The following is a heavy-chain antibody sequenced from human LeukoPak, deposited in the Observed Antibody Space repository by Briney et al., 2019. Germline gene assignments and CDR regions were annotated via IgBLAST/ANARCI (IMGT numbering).Heavy chain of an antibody. CDR3: ARVGAARRNYYYYMDV. D-gene: IGHD6-6*01. V-gene: IGHV4-61*02. CDR2: IYTSGST. CDR1: GGSISSGSYY. J-gene: IGHJ6*03. Sequence: PSQTLSLTCTVSGGSISSGSYYWSWIRQPAGKGLEWIGRIYTSGSTNYNPSLKSRVTISVDTSKNQFSLKLSSVTAADTAVYYCARVGAARRNYYYYMDVWGKGTTVTVSS.